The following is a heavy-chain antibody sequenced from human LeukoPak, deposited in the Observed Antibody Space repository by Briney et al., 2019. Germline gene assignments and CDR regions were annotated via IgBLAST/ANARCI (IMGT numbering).Heavy chain of an antibody. CDR1: GFTFSSYS. J-gene: IGHJ6*03. CDR2: ISSSSSYI. Sequence: GGSLRLSCAASGFTFSSYSMNWVRQAPGKGLEWVSSISSSSSYIYYADSVKGRFTISRDNAKNSLYLQMNSLRAEDTALYYCARSAFLTAAAGIWGGSHYYYYYYMDVWGKGTTVTVSS. D-gene: IGHD6-13*01. V-gene: IGHV3-21*04. CDR3: ARSAFLTAAAGIWGGSHYYYYYYMDV.